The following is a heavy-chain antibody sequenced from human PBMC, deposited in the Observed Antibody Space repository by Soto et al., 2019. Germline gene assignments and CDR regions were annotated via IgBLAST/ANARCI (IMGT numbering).Heavy chain of an antibody. J-gene: IGHJ3*02. CDR1: GGTFSSYA. D-gene: IGHD3-22*01. Sequence: GASVKVSCKASGGTFSSYAISWVRQAPGQGLEWMGGIIPIFGTANYAQKFQGRVTITADESTSTAYMELSSLRSADTAVYYCARDKATMILVVTDDAFDIWGQGTMVTVSS. CDR2: IIPIFGTA. V-gene: IGHV1-69*13. CDR3: ARDKATMILVVTDDAFDI.